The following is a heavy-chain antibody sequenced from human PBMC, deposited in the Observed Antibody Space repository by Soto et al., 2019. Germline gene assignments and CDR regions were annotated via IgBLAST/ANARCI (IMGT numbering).Heavy chain of an antibody. CDR3: ARASTTVTTLDY. Sequence: SETLSLTCAVSGCSISSGGYSWSWIRQPPGKGLEWIGYIYHSGSTYYNPSLKSRVTISVDRSKNQFSLKLSSVTAADTAVYYCARASTTVTTLDYWGQGTLVTSPQ. CDR1: GCSISSGGYS. CDR2: IYHSGST. D-gene: IGHD4-17*01. V-gene: IGHV4-30-2*01. J-gene: IGHJ4*02.